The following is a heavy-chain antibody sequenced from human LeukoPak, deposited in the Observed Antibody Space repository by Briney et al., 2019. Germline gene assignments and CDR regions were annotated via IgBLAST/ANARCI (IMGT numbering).Heavy chain of an antibody. Sequence: SETLSLTCTVSGDSINSSNYYWGWIRQPPGKGLEWIGSIYTSGNTNYNPSLKSRVTISVDTSKTQLSLKLSSVTAADTAVYYCARGGGYFNYWGQGTLVTVSS. CDR2: IYTSGNT. J-gene: IGHJ4*02. CDR3: ARGGGYFNY. D-gene: IGHD3-16*01. CDR1: GDSINSSNYY. V-gene: IGHV4-39*07.